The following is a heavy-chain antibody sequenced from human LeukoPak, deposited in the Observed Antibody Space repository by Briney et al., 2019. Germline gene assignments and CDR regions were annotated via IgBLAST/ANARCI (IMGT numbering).Heavy chain of an antibody. CDR2: ISWNSGST. J-gene: IGHJ3*02. Sequence: GRSLRLSCAASGFTFDDYAMYWVRQAPGKGLEWVSGISWNSGSTGYADSVKGRFTISRDNAKNSLYLQMNSLRAEDTALYYCAKDKSAMVRGVGDAFDIWAKGQWSPSLQ. D-gene: IGHD3-10*01. CDR3: AKDKSAMVRGVGDAFDI. CDR1: GFTFDDYA. V-gene: IGHV3-9*01.